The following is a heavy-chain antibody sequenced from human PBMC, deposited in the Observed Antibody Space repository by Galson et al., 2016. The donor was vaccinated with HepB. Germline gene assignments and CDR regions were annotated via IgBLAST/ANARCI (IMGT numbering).Heavy chain of an antibody. V-gene: IGHV3-23*01. J-gene: IGHJ6*03. Sequence: SLRLSCAASGFTFSSYAMTWVRQAPGKGLEWVSAGYGGGGGPHYADSVKGRFTMSRDISRNTLYLQMNSLRAEDTAVYYRARKLRGYSSYLDVWGKGTTVTVSS. CDR3: ARKLRGYSSYLDV. CDR2: GYGGGGGP. D-gene: IGHD5-18*01. CDR1: GFTFSSYA.